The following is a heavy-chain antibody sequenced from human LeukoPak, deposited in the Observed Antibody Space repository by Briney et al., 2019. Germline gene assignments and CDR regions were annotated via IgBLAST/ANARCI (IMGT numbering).Heavy chain of an antibody. CDR3: ARHVTISGPYDASDI. D-gene: IGHD5-24*01. CDR2: IYYSGGT. Sequence: SETLSLTCTVSGDSISSYYWSWIRQPPGQGLEWIGYIYYSGGTDYNPSLKSRVTISVDTSKNQFSLKLRSVTAADTAVYYCARHVTISGPYDASDIWGQGTMITVSP. CDR1: GDSISSYY. V-gene: IGHV4-59*08. J-gene: IGHJ3*02.